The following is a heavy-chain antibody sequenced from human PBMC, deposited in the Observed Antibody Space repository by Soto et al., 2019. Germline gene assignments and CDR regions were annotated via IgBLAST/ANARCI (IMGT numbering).Heavy chain of an antibody. J-gene: IGHJ4*02. CDR2: INPNSGGT. CDR1: GYTFTGYY. V-gene: IGHV1-2*02. D-gene: IGHD6-6*01. Sequence: ASVKVSCKASGYTFTGYYMHWVRQAPGQGLEWMGWINPNSGGTNYAQKFQGRVTMTRDTSTSTAYMELSRLRSDDTAVYYCARAGSSTRAPFDYWGQGTLVTVSS. CDR3: ARAGSSTRAPFDY.